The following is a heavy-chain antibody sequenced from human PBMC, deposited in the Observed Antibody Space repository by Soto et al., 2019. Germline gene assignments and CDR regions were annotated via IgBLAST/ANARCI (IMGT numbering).Heavy chain of an antibody. CDR3: ARHNNGFDY. J-gene: IGHJ4*02. CDR2: IYFGDSET. D-gene: IGHD1-20*01. V-gene: IGHV5-51*01. Sequence: SGESLKISCKGPGHSFTSNWIAWVRQMPGKGLEWMGVIYFGDSETRYSPSFQGQVTISADKSISTAYLEWSSLKASDAAMYYCARHNNGFDYWGQGTPVTVSS. CDR1: GHSFTSNW.